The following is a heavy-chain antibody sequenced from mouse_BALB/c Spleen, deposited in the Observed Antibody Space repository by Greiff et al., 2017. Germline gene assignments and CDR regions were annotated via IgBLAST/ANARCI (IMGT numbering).Heavy chain of an antibody. CDR1: GFNIKDYY. J-gene: IGHJ2*01. D-gene: IGHD2-4*01. CDR3: ARRGMIYYFDY. CDR2: IDPENGNT. V-gene: IGHV14-1*02. Sequence: VQLKQSGAELVRPGALVKLSCKASGFNIKDYYMHWVKQRPEQGLEWIGWIDPENGNTIYDPKFQGKASITADTSYNTAYLQLSSLTSEDTAVYYCARRGMIYYFDYWGQGTTLTVSS.